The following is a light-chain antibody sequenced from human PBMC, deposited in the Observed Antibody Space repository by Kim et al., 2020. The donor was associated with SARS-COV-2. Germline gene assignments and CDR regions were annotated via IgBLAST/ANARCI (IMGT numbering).Light chain of an antibody. CDR3: QQSYSTRPWT. V-gene: IGKV1-39*01. J-gene: IGKJ1*01. CDR1: QSISSY. CDR2: SAS. Sequence: SVGDRVTITCRASQSISSYLNWYQQKPGKAPKLLIYSASSLQSGVPSRFSGSGSWTDFTLTISSLQPEDFATYYCQQSYSTRPWTFGQGTKVDIK.